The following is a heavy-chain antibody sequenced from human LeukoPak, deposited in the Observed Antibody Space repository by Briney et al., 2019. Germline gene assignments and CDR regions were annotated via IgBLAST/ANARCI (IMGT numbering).Heavy chain of an antibody. J-gene: IGHJ5*02. CDR2: IYTSGSP. V-gene: IGHV4-4*07. CDR3: ARDLYCSSTSCRANNWFDP. D-gene: IGHD2-2*01. Sequence: SETLSLTCTVSGRSISIYYWSWLRQPAGKGLEWIGRIYTSGSPNYNPSLKSRVTISVDKSKNQFSLKLSSVTAADTAVYYCARDLYCSSTSCRANNWFDPWGQGTLVTVSS. CDR1: GRSISIYY.